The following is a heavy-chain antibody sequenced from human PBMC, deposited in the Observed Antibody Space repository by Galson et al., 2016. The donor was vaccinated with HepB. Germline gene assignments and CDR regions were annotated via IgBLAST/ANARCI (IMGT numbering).Heavy chain of an antibody. V-gene: IGHV3-74*01. CDR1: GFTFRSSY. CDR2: INRDESST. J-gene: IGHJ6*02. CDR3: ARDPDYYSGMDF. Sequence: SLRLSCAASGFTFRSSYMHWVRQAPGRGLVWVSRINRDESSTSYADYVKGRFTISRDNAKNTLYLQMNSLRAEDTAVYYCARDPDYYSGMDFWGQGTTVTVSS.